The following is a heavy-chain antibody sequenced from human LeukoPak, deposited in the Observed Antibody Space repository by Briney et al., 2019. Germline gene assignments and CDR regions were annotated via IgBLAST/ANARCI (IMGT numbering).Heavy chain of an antibody. Sequence: GGSLRLSCAASGFTFSSYWMSWVRQAPGKGLEWVANIKQDGSEKYYVDSVKGRFTISRDNAKNSLYLQMNSLRAEDTAVYYCAKVDPDYVYYYYGMDVWGQGTTVTVSS. D-gene: IGHD3-10*02. J-gene: IGHJ6*02. CDR1: GFTFSSYW. CDR2: IKQDGSEK. CDR3: AKVDPDYVYYYYGMDV. V-gene: IGHV3-7*01.